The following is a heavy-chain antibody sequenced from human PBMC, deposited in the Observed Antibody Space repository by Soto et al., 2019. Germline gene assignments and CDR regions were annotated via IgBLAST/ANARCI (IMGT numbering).Heavy chain of an antibody. V-gene: IGHV4-59*11. CDR3: ARGGVSPYHDHVIDY. J-gene: IGHJ4*02. Sequence: QVQLQESGPGLVKPSETLSLTCSVSGVSTSNHYWTWIRKPPGQGPEWIGCIYYRGTTNYNASFNSRVTISVDTFKIHFCLKSITVTTADTDVSYCARGGVSPYHDHVIDYWGQGILVTVSS. CDR2: IYYRGTT. D-gene: IGHD2-2*01. CDR1: GVSTSNHY.